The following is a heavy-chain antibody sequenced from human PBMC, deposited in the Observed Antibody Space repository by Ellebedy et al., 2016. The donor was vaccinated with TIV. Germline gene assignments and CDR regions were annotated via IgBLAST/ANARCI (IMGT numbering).Heavy chain of an antibody. V-gene: IGHV3-74*01. Sequence: PGGSLRLSCAASGFNSGRYLFSRVSQLKGMGLHWVGRINGDGRGTSYAESVKGRLTVSRDNAKNTLYLQLNSLRADDTAVYYCAGGNYEFWNKDRDCWGQGTLVTVSS. D-gene: IGHD3-3*01. CDR3: AGGNYEFWNKDRDC. J-gene: IGHJ4*02. CDR2: INGDGRGT. CDR1: GFNSGRYL.